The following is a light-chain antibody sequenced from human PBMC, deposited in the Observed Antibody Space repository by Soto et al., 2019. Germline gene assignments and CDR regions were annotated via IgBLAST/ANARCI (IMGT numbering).Light chain of an antibody. J-gene: IGKJ4*01. Sequence: DLQMTQSPSSLSASVGDRVTIXXRASQTISSYLNWYQQRPGKAPKLXIYAASSLQSGVPSRFSGSGSGTDFSLTISDLQPEDFASYYCQQSFSNPLTFGGGTKVDIK. CDR1: QTISSY. V-gene: IGKV1-39*01. CDR2: AAS. CDR3: QQSFSNPLT.